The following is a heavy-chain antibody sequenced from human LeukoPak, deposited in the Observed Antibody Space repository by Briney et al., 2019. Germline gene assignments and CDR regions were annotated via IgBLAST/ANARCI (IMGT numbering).Heavy chain of an antibody. V-gene: IGHV1-69*13. CDR1: GGTFSSYT. J-gene: IGHJ3*02. CDR3: ARGWQLGGDLGDAFDI. CDR2: IIHTFGTT. Sequence: SLKLSCKTSGGTFSSYTITWVCHAPGQGLECMGGIIHTFGTTNYAQKFQGRVTIIAVESTSTAYMELSSLISEDTAVYYCARGWQLGGDLGDAFDIWGQGTMVTVSS. D-gene: IGHD2-21*01.